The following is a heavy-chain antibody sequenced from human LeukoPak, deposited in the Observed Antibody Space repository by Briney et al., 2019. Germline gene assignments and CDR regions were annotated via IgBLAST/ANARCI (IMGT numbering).Heavy chain of an antibody. CDR2: ISGSGGST. V-gene: IGHV3-23*01. CDR1: GFTFSTYA. J-gene: IGHJ6*03. Sequence: GGSLRLSCAASGFTFSTYAMSWVRQAPGKGLEWVSVISGSGGSTYYADSVKGRFTISRDNSKNTLYLQMNSLRAEDTAVYFCAKDLHGFWDYYMDVWGKGTTVAVSS. D-gene: IGHD6-25*01. CDR3: AKDLHGFWDYYMDV.